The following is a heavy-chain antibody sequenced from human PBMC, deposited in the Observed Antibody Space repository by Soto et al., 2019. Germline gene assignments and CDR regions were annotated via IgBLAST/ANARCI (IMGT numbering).Heavy chain of an antibody. J-gene: IGHJ5*02. V-gene: IGHV1-69*13. Sequence: SVKVSCKASGCTFSSYAIIGVRHAPGQGLEWMGGIIPIFGTANYAQKFQGRVTITADESTSTAYMELSSLRSEDTAVYYCARDIKGYSGYDYNWFDPWGQGTLVTVSS. CDR2: IIPIFGTA. CDR3: ARDIKGYSGYDYNWFDP. D-gene: IGHD5-12*01. CDR1: GCTFSSYA.